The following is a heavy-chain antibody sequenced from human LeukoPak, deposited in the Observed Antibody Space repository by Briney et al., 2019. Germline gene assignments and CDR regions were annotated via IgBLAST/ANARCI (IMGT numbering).Heavy chain of an antibody. CDR1: GFTFSSYA. J-gene: IGHJ4*02. CDR2: ISGSGGST. V-gene: IGHV3-23*01. CDR3: AKDPAGRLRFGRFDY. Sequence: PGGSLRLSCAASGFTFSSYAMSWVRQAPGKGLEWVSAISGSGGSTYYADSVKGRFTISRDNSKNTLYLQMNSLRAEDTAVYYCAKDPAGRLRFGRFDYWGQGTLVTVSS. D-gene: IGHD3-3*01.